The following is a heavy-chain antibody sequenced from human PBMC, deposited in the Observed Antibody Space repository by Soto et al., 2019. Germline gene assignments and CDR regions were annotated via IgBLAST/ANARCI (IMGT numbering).Heavy chain of an antibody. V-gene: IGHV1-69*06. J-gene: IGHJ6*02. CDR1: GGTFSSYA. D-gene: IGHD3-3*01. CDR3: ARPASYDFWSGYPVYYYYGMDV. Sequence: ASVKVSCKASGGTFSSYAISWVRQAPGQGLEWMGGIIPIFGTANYAQKFQGRVTITADKSTSTAYMELSSLRSEDTAVYYCARPASYDFWSGYPVYYYYGMDVWGQGTTVTVSS. CDR2: IIPIFGTA.